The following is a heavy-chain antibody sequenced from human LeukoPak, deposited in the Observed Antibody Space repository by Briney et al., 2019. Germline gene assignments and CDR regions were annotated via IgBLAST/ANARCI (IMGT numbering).Heavy chain of an antibody. CDR3: GRDARKEDGIAAIEDYFHFYMDV. Sequence: PGGSLRLSCAASGFTFSSYGMHWVRQAPGKGLEWVAFIRYDGSNKYYADSVKGRFTISRDNSKNTLYLQMNSLRAEDTAIYFCGRDARKEDGIAAIEDYFHFYMDVWGRGTTVTVSS. V-gene: IGHV3-30*02. J-gene: IGHJ6*03. CDR1: GFTFSSYG. D-gene: IGHD6-25*01. CDR2: IRYDGSNK.